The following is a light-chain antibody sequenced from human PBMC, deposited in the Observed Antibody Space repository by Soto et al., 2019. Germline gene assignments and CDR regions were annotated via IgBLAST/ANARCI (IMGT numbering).Light chain of an antibody. CDR1: QYINTR. Sequence: ENLLTQSPAPPSSFPVDRVTLSCRASQYINTRLAWYQHRPGQAPRLLIYQTSIRAAGIPARFSASGTGTDFTLTISDVQPEDFAVYYCHQRQSWPRTFGQGTKVDIK. V-gene: IGKV3-11*01. CDR3: HQRQSWPRT. J-gene: IGKJ1*01. CDR2: QTS.